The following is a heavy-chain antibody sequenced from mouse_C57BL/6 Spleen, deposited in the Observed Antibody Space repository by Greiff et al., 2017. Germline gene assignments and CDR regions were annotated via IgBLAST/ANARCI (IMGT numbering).Heavy chain of an antibody. J-gene: IGHJ4*01. CDR2: ISSGGSYT. V-gene: IGHV5-6*01. D-gene: IGHD4-1*01. Sequence: EVQGVESGGDLVKPGGSLKLSCAASGFTFSSYGMSWVRQTPDKRLEWVATISSGGSYTYYPDSVKGRFTISRDNAKNTLYLQMSSLKSEDTAMYYCARTWDEDYAMDYWGQGTSGTVSS. CDR1: GFTFSSYG. CDR3: ARTWDEDYAMDY.